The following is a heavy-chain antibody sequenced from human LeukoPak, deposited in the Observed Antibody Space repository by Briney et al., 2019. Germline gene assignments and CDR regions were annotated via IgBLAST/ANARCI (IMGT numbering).Heavy chain of an antibody. Sequence: PSQTLSLTCTVSGGSISSNGYYWSWIRQPPGKGLEWIGEINHSGSTNNNPSLKSRVAISVDTSKNQFALKLSSVTAADTAVYYCARGEVYCSSTNCFNWFDPWGQGTLVTVSS. CDR2: INHSGST. D-gene: IGHD2-2*01. V-gene: IGHV4-39*06. J-gene: IGHJ5*02. CDR1: GGSISSNGYY. CDR3: ARGEVYCSSTNCFNWFDP.